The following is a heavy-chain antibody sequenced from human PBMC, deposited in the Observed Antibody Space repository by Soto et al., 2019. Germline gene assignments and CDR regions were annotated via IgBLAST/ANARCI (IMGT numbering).Heavy chain of an antibody. J-gene: IGHJ5*02. CDR1: GFTFSSYA. V-gene: IGHV3-23*01. CDR3: AKGGYYDRRWFDP. Sequence: EVQLLESGGGLVQPGGPLRLSCAASGFTFSSYAMSWVRQAPGKGLEWVSAISGSGGSTYYADSVKGRFTNSRDNSKSMLYLKMNSLRAEDTAVYYCAKGGYYDRRWFDPWGQGTLVTVSS. D-gene: IGHD3-22*01. CDR2: ISGSGGST.